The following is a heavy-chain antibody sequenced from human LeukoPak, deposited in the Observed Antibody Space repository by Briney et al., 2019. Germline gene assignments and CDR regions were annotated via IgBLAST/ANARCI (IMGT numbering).Heavy chain of an antibody. J-gene: IGHJ4*02. Sequence: GGSLRLSCAASGFTFSDYYMSWIRQAPGKGLEWVSYISSSGSTIYYADSVKGRFTISRDNAKNSLYLQMNSLRAEDTAVYYCARMRVRYYYDSSRYYFEDYWGQGTLVTVSS. V-gene: IGHV3-11*01. D-gene: IGHD3-22*01. CDR3: ARMRVRYYYDSSRYYFEDY. CDR1: GFTFSDYY. CDR2: ISSSGSTI.